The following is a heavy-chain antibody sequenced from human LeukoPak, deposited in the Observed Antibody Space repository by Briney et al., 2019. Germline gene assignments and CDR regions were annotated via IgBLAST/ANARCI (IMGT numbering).Heavy chain of an antibody. J-gene: IGHJ4*02. CDR3: AKDTVLVLGIAVAGHFDY. D-gene: IGHD6-19*01. V-gene: IGHV3-23*01. CDR1: GFTFSNYA. CDR2: ISPSGETT. Sequence: GGSLRLSCAASGFTFSNYAMSWVRQAPGKGLGWVSAISPSGETTYYADSVRGRFTISRDNAKNSLYLQMNSLRAEDTALYYCAKDTVLVLGIAVAGHFDYWGQGTLVTVSS.